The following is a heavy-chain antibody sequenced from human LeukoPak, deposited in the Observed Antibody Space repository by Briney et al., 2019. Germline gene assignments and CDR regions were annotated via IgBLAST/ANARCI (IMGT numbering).Heavy chain of an antibody. CDR2: ISSSSTYI. D-gene: IGHD3-22*01. CDR1: GFTFSSHT. V-gene: IGHV3-21*01. CDR3: ARDAVARSYYDNSGYKFDY. J-gene: IGHJ4*02. Sequence: PGGSLRLSCVTSGFTFSSHTINWVRQAPGKGLEWVSSISSSSTYIYYADSVKGRFTISRDNAENSLYLQMNSLRAEDTAVYYCARDAVARSYYDNSGYKFDYWGQGTLVTVSS.